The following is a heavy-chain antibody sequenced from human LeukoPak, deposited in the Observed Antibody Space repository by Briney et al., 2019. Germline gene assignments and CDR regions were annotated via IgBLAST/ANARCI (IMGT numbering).Heavy chain of an antibody. CDR3: ARECQYYYGSGSYYNGNWFDP. D-gene: IGHD3-10*01. CDR2: IYHSGST. J-gene: IGHJ5*02. V-gene: IGHV4-4*02. Sequence: SETLSLTCAVSGGSINSSNWWSWVRQPPGKGLEWIGEIYHSGSTNYNPSLKSRVTISVDKSKNQFSLKLSSVTAADTAVYYCARECQYYYGSGSYYNGNWFDPWGQGTLVTVSS. CDR1: GGSINSSNW.